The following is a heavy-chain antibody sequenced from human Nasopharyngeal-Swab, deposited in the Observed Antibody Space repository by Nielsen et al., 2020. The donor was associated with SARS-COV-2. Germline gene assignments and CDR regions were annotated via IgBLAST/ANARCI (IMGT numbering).Heavy chain of an antibody. D-gene: IGHD6-13*01. CDR2: INPNSGGT. CDR1: GYNFTTYD. CDR3: ARTAAAGGDYYYYGMDV. V-gene: IGHV1-2*06. Sequence: ASVKVSCKASGYNFTTYDFNWVRQATGQGLEWMGRINPNSGGTNYAQKFQGRVTMTRDTSISTAYMELSRLRSDDTAVYYCARTAAAGGDYYYYGMDVWGQGTTVTVSS. J-gene: IGHJ6*02.